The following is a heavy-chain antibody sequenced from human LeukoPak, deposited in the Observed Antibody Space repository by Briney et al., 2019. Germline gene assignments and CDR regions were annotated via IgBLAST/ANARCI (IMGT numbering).Heavy chain of an antibody. V-gene: IGHV3-7*03. CDR1: GFTFSTYW. CDR2: IKQDGSEK. CDR3: VRGMHV. Sequence: GGSLRLSCAASGFTFSTYWMTWVRQAPGKGLEWVANIKQDGSEKNYVDSVKGRFTISRDSAKNSLYLQMNSLRAEDTAVYYCVRGMHVWGQGTTVTVSS. J-gene: IGHJ6*02.